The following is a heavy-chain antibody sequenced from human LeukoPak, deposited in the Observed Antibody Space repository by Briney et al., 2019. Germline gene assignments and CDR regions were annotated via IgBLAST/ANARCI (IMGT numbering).Heavy chain of an antibody. Sequence: GGSLRLSCAASGFTFSSYAMHWVRQAPGKGLEGVAVISYDGSNKYYADSVKGRFTISRDNAKNSLYLQMNSLRAEDTALYHCARVLGYCSSTSCYGDAFDIWGQGTMVTVSS. CDR2: ISYDGSNK. CDR3: ARVLGYCSSTSCYGDAFDI. J-gene: IGHJ3*02. D-gene: IGHD2-2*01. CDR1: GFTFSSYA. V-gene: IGHV3-30-3*01.